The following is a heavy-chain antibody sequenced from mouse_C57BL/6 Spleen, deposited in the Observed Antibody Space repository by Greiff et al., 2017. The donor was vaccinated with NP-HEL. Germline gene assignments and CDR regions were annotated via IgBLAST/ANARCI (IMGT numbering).Heavy chain of an antibody. CDR1: GFTFSDYG. CDR3: ARQAVVEDYFDY. J-gene: IGHJ2*01. D-gene: IGHD1-1*01. V-gene: IGHV5-17*01. Sequence: EVKLQESGGGLVKPGGSLKLSCAASGFTFSDYGMHWVRQAPEKGLEWVACISSGSSTIYYADTVKGRFTISRDNAKNTLFLQMTSLRSEDTAMYYCARQAVVEDYFDYWGQGTTLTVSS. CDR2: ISSGSSTI.